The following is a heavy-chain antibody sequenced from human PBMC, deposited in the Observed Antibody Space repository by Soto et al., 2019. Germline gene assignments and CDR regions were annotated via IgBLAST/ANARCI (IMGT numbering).Heavy chain of an antibody. D-gene: IGHD3-3*01. V-gene: IGHV1-69*01. CDR2: IIPIFGTA. Sequence: QVQLVQSGAEVKKPGSSVKVSCKASGGTFSSYAISWVRQAPGQGLEWMGGIIPIFGTANYAQKFQGRVTITADESTSTVYMDLSSLRSEDTAVYYCARRTFTIFGVVTNDWFDPWGQGTLVTVSS. CDR3: ARRTFTIFGVVTNDWFDP. J-gene: IGHJ5*02. CDR1: GGTFSSYA.